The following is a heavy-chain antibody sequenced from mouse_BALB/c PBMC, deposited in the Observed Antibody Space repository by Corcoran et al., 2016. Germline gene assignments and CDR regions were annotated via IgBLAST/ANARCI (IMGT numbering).Heavy chain of an antibody. CDR2: IDPANGNT. V-gene: IGHV14-3*02. CDR3: AREGVYYGNYEAMDY. D-gene: IGHD2-1*01. J-gene: IGHJ4*01. Sequence: EVQLQQSGAELVKPGASVKLSCTASGFNIKDTYMHWVKQRPEQGLEWIGRIDPANGNTKYDPKFQGKATITADTASNTAYLQLSSLTSEDTAVYYCAREGVYYGNYEAMDYWGKGTSVTVSS. CDR1: GFNIKDTY.